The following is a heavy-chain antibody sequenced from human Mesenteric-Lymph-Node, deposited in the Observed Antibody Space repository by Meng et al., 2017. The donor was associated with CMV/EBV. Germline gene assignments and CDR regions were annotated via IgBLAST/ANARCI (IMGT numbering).Heavy chain of an antibody. CDR1: GFAVSGNY. CDR3: ARGKFQSVGIVYSYFDP. D-gene: IGHD5-18*01. Sequence: GESLKISCVASGFAVSGNYMSWVRQAPGKGLVWVSRINSDGSTTNYADSVKGRFTISRDNAKNTLYLQMNSLRAEDTAVYYCARGKFQSVGIVYSYFDPWGQGALVTVSS. CDR2: INSDGSTT. V-gene: IGHV3-74*01. J-gene: IGHJ5*02.